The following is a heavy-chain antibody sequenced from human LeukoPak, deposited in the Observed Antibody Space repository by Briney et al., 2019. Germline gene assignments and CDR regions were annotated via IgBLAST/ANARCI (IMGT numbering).Heavy chain of an antibody. CDR1: GVSISSSNSY. CDR3: ARAAPYYDYVWRSYMIDY. V-gene: IGHV4-39*01. D-gene: IGHD3-16*01. J-gene: IGHJ4*02. Sequence: KPSETLSLTCTVSGVSISSSNSYWGWIRQPPGKGLEWIGSIYYSGNTYYNASLKSQVSISIDTSKNQFSLRLTSVTAADTAVYYCARAAPYYDYVWRSYMIDYSGQGTLVTVSS. CDR2: IYYSGNT.